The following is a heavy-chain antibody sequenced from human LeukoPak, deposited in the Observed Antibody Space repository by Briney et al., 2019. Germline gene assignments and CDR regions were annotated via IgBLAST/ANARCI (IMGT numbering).Heavy chain of an antibody. CDR2: ISASGSNT. CDR3: AKDHRRGGYSSGEDWFDP. CDR1: GFTFSSYA. Sequence: GGSLRLSCAVSGFTFSSYAMSWVRQAPGKGLEWVSTISASGSNTYYAGSVKGRFTISRDTSKNTLFLQMNGLRAEDTAVYFCAKDHRRGGYSSGEDWFDPWGQGTLVTVSS. J-gene: IGHJ5*02. V-gene: IGHV3-23*01. D-gene: IGHD6-19*01.